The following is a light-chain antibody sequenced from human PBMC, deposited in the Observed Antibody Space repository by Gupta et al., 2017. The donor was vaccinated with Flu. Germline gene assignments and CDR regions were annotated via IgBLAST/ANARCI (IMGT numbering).Light chain of an antibody. J-gene: IGKJ4*02. CDR3: QQRNSWPRT. CDR1: QPVSTY. V-gene: IGKV3-11*01. Sequence: TQSPATLSLSPGEKATLSCRATQPVSTYLSWYQQKPGQAPRLLIYGVSDRAAGVPARFSGSGSETDFTLTISSLEPEDFAVYYCQQRNSWPRTFGDGTKLEIK. CDR2: GVS.